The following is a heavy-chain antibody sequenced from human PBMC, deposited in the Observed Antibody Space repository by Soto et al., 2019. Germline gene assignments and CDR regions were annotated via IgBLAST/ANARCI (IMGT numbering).Heavy chain of an antibody. D-gene: IGHD1-26*01. J-gene: IGHJ5*02. Sequence: QLLESGPGLVKPSETLSLTCTVSGGSISSSSYYWGWIRQPPGKGLEWIGSIYYSGSTYYNPSLKSRVTISVDTSKNQFSLKLSSVTAADTAVYYCARLQGGSYWGGGFDPWGQGTLVTVSS. CDR1: GGSISSSSYY. V-gene: IGHV4-39*01. CDR2: IYYSGST. CDR3: ARLQGGSYWGGGFDP.